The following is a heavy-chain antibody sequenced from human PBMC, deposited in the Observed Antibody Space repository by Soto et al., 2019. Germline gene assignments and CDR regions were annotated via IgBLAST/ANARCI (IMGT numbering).Heavy chain of an antibody. CDR1: GFTFSSYA. J-gene: IGHJ4*02. Sequence: GGSLRLSCAASGFTFSSYAMRWVRQAPGKGLEWVSAISGSGGSTYYADSVKGRFTISRDNSKNTLYLQMNSLRAEDTAVYYCAKDPRDIVVVPAARPFDYWGQGT. V-gene: IGHV3-23*01. CDR2: ISGSGGST. D-gene: IGHD2-2*01. CDR3: AKDPRDIVVVPAARPFDY.